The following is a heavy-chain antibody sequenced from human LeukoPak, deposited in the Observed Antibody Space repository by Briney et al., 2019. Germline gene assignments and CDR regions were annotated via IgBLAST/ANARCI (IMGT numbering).Heavy chain of an antibody. V-gene: IGHV3-23*01. CDR2: ISYDHGTA. Sequence: GGSLRLSCAASGFTFRTYAMNWVRQAPGKGLEWVSTISYDHGTAYYTGSVKGRFTISRDNSKNILYLQMSSLRAEDTAVYYCAKYRSSASGDVDYWGQGNLVTVSS. CDR3: AKYRSSASGDVDY. D-gene: IGHD6-6*01. CDR1: GFTFRTYA. J-gene: IGHJ4*02.